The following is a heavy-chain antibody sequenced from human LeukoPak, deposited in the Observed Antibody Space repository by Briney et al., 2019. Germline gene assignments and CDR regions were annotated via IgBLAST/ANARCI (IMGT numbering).Heavy chain of an antibody. CDR1: GFTFSSYA. D-gene: IGHD6-19*01. V-gene: IGHV3-30-3*01. Sequence: GGSLRLSCAASGFTFSSYAMHWVRQAPGKGLEWVAVISYDGSNKYYADSVKGRFTISRDNSKNTLYLQMNSLRAEDTAVYYCAREDEVIAVAGPLDYWGQGTLVTVSS. J-gene: IGHJ4*02. CDR3: AREDEVIAVAGPLDY. CDR2: ISYDGSNK.